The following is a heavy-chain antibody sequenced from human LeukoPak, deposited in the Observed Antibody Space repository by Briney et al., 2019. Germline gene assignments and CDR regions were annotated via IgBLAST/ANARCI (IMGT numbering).Heavy chain of an antibody. CDR2: IYYSGST. J-gene: IGHJ4*02. D-gene: IGHD3-22*01. V-gene: IGHV4-31*03. Sequence: PSETLSLTCTVSGGSISSGGYYWSWIRQHPGKGLEWIGYIYYSGSTYYNPSLKSRVTIPVDTSKNQFSLKLSSVTAADTAVYYCARTAHYDSSVDYWGQGTLVTVSS. CDR1: GGSISSGGYY. CDR3: ARTAHYDSSVDY.